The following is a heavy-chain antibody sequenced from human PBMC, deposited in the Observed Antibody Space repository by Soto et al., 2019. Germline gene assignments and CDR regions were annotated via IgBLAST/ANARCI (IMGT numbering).Heavy chain of an antibody. Sequence: QLLESGGGFVQPGGSLRLSCVASGFTFSNFAMAWVRQAPGEGLEWVSAISGSDDDTFYADSMKGRFTISRDNSKDTLYLQINSLRAEDTAVYYCASPIPKTGTTFGFWGQGTLVTVSS. CDR3: ASPIPKTGTTFGF. CDR1: GFTFSNFA. V-gene: IGHV3-23*01. CDR2: ISGSDDDT. D-gene: IGHD1-1*01. J-gene: IGHJ4*02.